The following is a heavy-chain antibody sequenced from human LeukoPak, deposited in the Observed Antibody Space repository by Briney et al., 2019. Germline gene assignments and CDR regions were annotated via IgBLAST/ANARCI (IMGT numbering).Heavy chain of an antibody. CDR2: ISSSSSYI. CDR3: ARASPGGWFDP. CDR1: GFTFSSYS. J-gene: IGHJ5*02. Sequence: GGSLRLSCAASGFTFSSYSMNWVRQAPGKGLEGVSSISSSSSYIYYADSVKGRFTISRDNAKNSLYLQMNSLRAEDTAVYYCARASPGGWFDPWGQGTLVTVSS. V-gene: IGHV3-21*01. D-gene: IGHD1-14*01.